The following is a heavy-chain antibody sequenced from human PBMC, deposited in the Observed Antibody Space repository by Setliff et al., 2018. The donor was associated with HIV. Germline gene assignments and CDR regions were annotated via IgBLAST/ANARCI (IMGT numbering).Heavy chain of an antibody. D-gene: IGHD3-22*01. CDR3: ARQKETYYYDSSGYPAYFDY. Sequence: TLSLTCAVSGYSISSGFYWGWIRQPPGKGLEWIGSIYHSGSTYYSPSLKSRVSFSVDTSKNQLSLKLRSVTAADSAMYYCARQKETYYYDSSGYPAYFDYCGQGTLVTVS. CDR2: IYHSGST. CDR1: GYSISSGFY. J-gene: IGHJ4*02. V-gene: IGHV4-38-2*01.